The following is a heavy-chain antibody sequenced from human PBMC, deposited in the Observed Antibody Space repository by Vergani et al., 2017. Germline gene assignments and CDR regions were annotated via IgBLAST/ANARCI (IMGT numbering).Heavy chain of an antibody. V-gene: IGHV4-31*03. D-gene: IGHD5-12*01. J-gene: IGHJ6*03. CDR1: GGSISSCGYY. CDR3: AATISYYYDYMDV. CDR2: IYYSGST. Sequence: QGQLQESGPGLVKPSQTLSLTCTVSGGSISSCGYYWSWIRQHPGKGLEWIGYIYYSGSTYYNPSLKSRVTISVDTSKNQFSLKLSSVTAADTAVYYCAATISYYYDYMDVWGKGTTVTVSS.